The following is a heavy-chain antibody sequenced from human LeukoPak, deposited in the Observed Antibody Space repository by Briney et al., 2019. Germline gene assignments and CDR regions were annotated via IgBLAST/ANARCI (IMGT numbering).Heavy chain of an antibody. V-gene: IGHV3-30*18. CDR1: GFTFSSYG. Sequence: GGSLRLSCAASGFTFSSYGMHWVRQAPGKGLEWVAVISYDGSNKYYADSVKGRFTISRDNSKNTLYLQMNSLRAEDTAVYYCAKDPGEQTYYYYGMDVWGQGPRSPSP. J-gene: IGHJ6*02. CDR3: AKDPGEQTYYYYGMDV. D-gene: IGHD7-27*01. CDR2: ISYDGSNK.